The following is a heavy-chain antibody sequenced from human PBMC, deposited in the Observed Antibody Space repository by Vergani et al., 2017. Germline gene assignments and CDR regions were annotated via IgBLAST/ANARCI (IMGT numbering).Heavy chain of an antibody. CDR3: TTAPLYDSFDY. V-gene: IGHV3-15*01. Sequence: VQLQQWGAGLLKPSETLSLTCAVYGGSFSGYYWSWIRQPPGKGLEWVGRIKSKTDGGTTDYAAPVKGRFTISRDDSKNTLYLQMNSLKTEDTAVYYCTTAPLYDSFDYWGQGTLVTVSS. J-gene: IGHJ4*02. CDR1: GGSFSGYY. D-gene: IGHD3-22*01. CDR2: IKSKTDGGTT.